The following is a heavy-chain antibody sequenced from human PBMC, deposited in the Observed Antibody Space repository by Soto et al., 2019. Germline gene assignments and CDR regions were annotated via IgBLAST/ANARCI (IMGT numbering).Heavy chain of an antibody. CDR2: IYTSGST. V-gene: IGHV4-4*07. CDR3: AREGGWGGRSVVTRWFDP. Sequence: QVQLQESGPGLVKPSETLSLICTVSGGSISSYYWSWIRQPAGKGLEWIGRIYTSGSTNYNPSLKSRVTMSVDTSKNQFSLKLSSVTAADTAVYYCAREGGWGGRSVVTRWFDPWGQGTLVTVSS. D-gene: IGHD2-15*01. J-gene: IGHJ5*02. CDR1: GGSISSYY.